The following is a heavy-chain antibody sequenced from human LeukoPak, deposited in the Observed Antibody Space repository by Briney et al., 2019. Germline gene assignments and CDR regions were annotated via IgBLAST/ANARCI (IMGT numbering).Heavy chain of an antibody. CDR1: GFTFSSYW. CDR3: AREGAAANYYGMDV. D-gene: IGHD6-13*01. J-gene: IGHJ6*02. V-gene: IGHV3-7*01. Sequence: SGGSLRLSCAASGFTFSSYWMSWVRQAPGKGLEWVANIKQDGSEKYCTDSVKGRFTISRDNAKNSLYLQMNSLRAEDTAVYYCAREGAAANYYGMDVWGQGTTVTVSS. CDR2: IKQDGSEK.